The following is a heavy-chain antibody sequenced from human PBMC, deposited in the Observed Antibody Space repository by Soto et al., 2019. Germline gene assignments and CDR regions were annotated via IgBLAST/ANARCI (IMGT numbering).Heavy chain of an antibody. CDR1: GFTFNDYS. CDR2: ISSSGTYI. CDR3: VRAGHVFDVHYYGMDL. J-gene: IGHJ6*02. Sequence: LRLSCEASGFTFNDYSMDWVRQAPEKGLEWVSSISSSGTYIYYADSVKGRFAISRDNANNVMYLQMDTLRAEDTAVYYCVRAGHVFDVHYYGMDLWGQGTTVTVSS. V-gene: IGHV3-21*01. D-gene: IGHD3-10*01.